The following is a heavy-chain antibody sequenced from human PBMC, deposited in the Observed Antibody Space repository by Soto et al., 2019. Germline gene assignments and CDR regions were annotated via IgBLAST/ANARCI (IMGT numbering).Heavy chain of an antibody. CDR2: IYSGGST. CDR3: ATRPLLPGAP. V-gene: IGHV3-53*01. CDR1: GFTFSSND. J-gene: IGHJ3*01. D-gene: IGHD2-15*01. Sequence: EVPLVESGGGLIQPGGSLRLSCAASGFTFSSNDMNWVRQAPGKGLEWVSLIYSGGSTYYADSVKGRFTISRDNSKTTLYLQMSSLSAEDTAVYYCATRPLLPGAPWGQGTMVTVSS.